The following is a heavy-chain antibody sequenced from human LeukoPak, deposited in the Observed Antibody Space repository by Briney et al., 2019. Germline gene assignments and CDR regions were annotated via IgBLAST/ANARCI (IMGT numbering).Heavy chain of an antibody. D-gene: IGHD3-10*01. V-gene: IGHV3-11*01. CDR1: GFTFSDYY. CDR2: ISSSGSTI. CDR3: ARDSMWFGDPEPHDY. J-gene: IGHJ4*02. Sequence: PGGSLRLSCAASGFTFSDYYMSWIRQAPGKGLEWVSYISSSGSTIYYADSVKGRFTISRDNAKNSLYLQMNSLRAEDTAVYYCARDSMWFGDPEPHDYWGQGTLVTVSS.